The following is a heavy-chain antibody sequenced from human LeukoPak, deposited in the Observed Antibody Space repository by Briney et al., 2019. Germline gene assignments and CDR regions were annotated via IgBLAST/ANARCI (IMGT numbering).Heavy chain of an antibody. Sequence: SVKVSCKASGGTFSSYAISWVRQAPGQGLEWMGRIIPILGIANYAQMFQGRVTITADKSTSTAYMELSSLRSEDTAVYYCARAPRGYCSSTSCYDRNWFDPWGQGTLVTVSS. D-gene: IGHD2-2*01. CDR1: GGTFSSYA. J-gene: IGHJ5*02. CDR3: ARAPRGYCSSTSCYDRNWFDP. V-gene: IGHV1-69*04. CDR2: IIPILGIA.